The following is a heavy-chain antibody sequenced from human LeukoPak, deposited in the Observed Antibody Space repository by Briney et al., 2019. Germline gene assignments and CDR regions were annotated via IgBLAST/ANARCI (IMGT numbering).Heavy chain of an antibody. J-gene: IGHJ4*02. V-gene: IGHV5-51*01. CDR2: IYPGVFDT. D-gene: IGHD2-15*01. CDR3: ARRVEGYCSGGSCYGYYFDY. CDR1: GYSVTSYW. Sequence: GESLKISCTGSGYSVTSYWIGWVRQMTAKGMEWMGIIYPGVFDTRYSPSFQGQVTISADKSISTAYLQWSSLKASDTAMYYCARRVEGYCSGGSCYGYYFDYWGQGTLVTVSS.